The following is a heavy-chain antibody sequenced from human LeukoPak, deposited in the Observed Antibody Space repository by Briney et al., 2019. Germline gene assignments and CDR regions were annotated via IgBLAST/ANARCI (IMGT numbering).Heavy chain of an antibody. CDR2: IYHSGST. CDR3: ARTTEGGYTYDYFYYYYMDV. J-gene: IGHJ6*03. Sequence: SGTLSLTCAVSGGSISSSNWWSWVRQPPGKGLEWIGEIYHSGSTNYNPSLKSRVTISVDTSKNQFSLRLRSVTAADTAVYYCARTTEGGYTYDYFYYYYMDVWGKGTTVTISS. CDR1: GGSISSSNW. D-gene: IGHD5-18*01. V-gene: IGHV4-4*02.